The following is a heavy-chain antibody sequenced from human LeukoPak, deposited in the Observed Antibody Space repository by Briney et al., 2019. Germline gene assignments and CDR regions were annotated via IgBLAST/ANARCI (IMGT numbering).Heavy chain of an antibody. CDR3: VREESGGYFDY. CDR2: INPSGGSI. Sequence: GASVKVSCKASGYTFTNYYMHWVRQAPGQGLEWMGIINPSGGSISYAQKFRDRVTMTRDTSTSTVYMELRSLRSEDTALYYCVREESGGYFDYWGQGTLVSVSS. CDR1: GYTFTNYY. J-gene: IGHJ4*02. D-gene: IGHD4-23*01. V-gene: IGHV1-46*01.